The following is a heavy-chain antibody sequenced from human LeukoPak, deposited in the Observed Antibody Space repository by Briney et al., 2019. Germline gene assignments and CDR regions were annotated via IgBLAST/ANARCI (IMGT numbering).Heavy chain of an antibody. V-gene: IGHV1-46*01. J-gene: IGHJ5*02. CDR1: GFTFTAYW. D-gene: IGHD1-26*01. CDR3: ARDNSRREGGTTFWWFDP. Sequence: ASVKVSCKASGFTFTAYWMHWVRQAPGQGLEWMGVVNPTADNRVYAQKLQGRVTMTRDTSTSTAYIELSSLRSEDTAVCFCARDNSRREGGTTFWWFDPWGQGTLVTVSS. CDR2: VNPTADNR.